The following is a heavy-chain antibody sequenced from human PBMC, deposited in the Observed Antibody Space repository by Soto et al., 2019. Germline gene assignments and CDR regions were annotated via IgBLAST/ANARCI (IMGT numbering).Heavy chain of an antibody. CDR1: GFTFSSYA. J-gene: IGHJ4*02. V-gene: IGHV3-23*01. D-gene: IGHD5-18*01. Sequence: GGSLRLSCAASGFTFSSYATSWVRQAPGKGLEWVSAISGSGGSTYYADSVKGRFTISRDNSKNTLYLQMNSLRAEDTAVYYCAKCGYSYGYNEYWGQGTLVTVSS. CDR2: ISGSGGST. CDR3: AKCGYSYGYNEY.